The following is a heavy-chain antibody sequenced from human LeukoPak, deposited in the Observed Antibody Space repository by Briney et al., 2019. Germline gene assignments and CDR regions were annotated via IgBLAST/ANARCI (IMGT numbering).Heavy chain of an antibody. CDR1: GFTFSDYY. CDR2: ISSSGSTI. J-gene: IGHJ4*02. CDR3: AAPVVRGDYFDY. Sequence: GGSLRLSCAASGFTFSDYYMSWIRQAPGKGLEWVSYISSSGSTIYYADSVKGRFTISRDNAKNTLFLQMSSLRAEDTAVYYCAAPVVRGDYFDYWGQGTLVTVSS. D-gene: IGHD3-16*01. V-gene: IGHV3-11*01.